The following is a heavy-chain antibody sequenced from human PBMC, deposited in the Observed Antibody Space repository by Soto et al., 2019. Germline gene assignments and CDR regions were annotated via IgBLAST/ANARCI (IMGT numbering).Heavy chain of an antibody. CDR3: AKDVDIAATISYGMDV. Sequence: GLSLRLSCAASGFTSSNYGMHWVLQAPGKGLEWVPVISYDGSNKYYADSVKGLFTISRDNSQNTLYLQMNSLRAEDTAVYYCAKDVDIAATISYGMDVWGQGTTVTVSS. V-gene: IGHV3-30*18. CDR2: ISYDGSNK. J-gene: IGHJ6*02. CDR1: GFTSSNYG. D-gene: IGHD5-12*01.